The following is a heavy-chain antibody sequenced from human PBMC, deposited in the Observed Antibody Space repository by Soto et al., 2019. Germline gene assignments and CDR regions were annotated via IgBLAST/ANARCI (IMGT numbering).Heavy chain of an antibody. V-gene: IGHV4-59*12. CDR2: IYYSGST. Sequence: SETLSLTYTVSGGSISSYYWSWIRQPPGKGLEWIGYIYYSGSTNYNPSLKSRVTISVDTSKNQFSLKLSSVTAADTAVYYCARGWGRIFDYWGQGTLVTVSS. CDR3: ARGWGRIFDY. D-gene: IGHD7-27*01. CDR1: GGSISSYY. J-gene: IGHJ4*02.